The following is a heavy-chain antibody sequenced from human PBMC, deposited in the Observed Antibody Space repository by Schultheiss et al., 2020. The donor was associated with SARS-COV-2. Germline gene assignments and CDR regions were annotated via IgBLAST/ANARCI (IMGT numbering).Heavy chain of an antibody. J-gene: IGHJ4*02. D-gene: IGHD3-22*01. V-gene: IGHV3-23*01. Sequence: AGSLRLSCAASRFTFSSCDMSWVRQAPGKGLEWVSVISASGGSTDYADSVKGRFTISRDNSKNTLYLQMNSLRAEDTAVYYCAKVSYYYDSSGYYDYWGQGTLVTVSS. CDR1: RFTFSSCD. CDR2: ISASGGST. CDR3: AKVSYYYDSSGYYDY.